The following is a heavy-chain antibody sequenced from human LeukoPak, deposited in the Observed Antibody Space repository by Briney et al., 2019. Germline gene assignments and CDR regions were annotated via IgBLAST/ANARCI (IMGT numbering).Heavy chain of an antibody. CDR2: ISSSSGTI. J-gene: IGHJ4*02. D-gene: IGHD3-16*01. V-gene: IGHV3-48*01. CDR1: GFTFSSYW. Sequence: GGSLRLSCAASGFTFSSYWMSWVRQAPGKGREWLSHISSSSGTIYYADSVKGRFTISRDNAKNSLYLQMNSLRAEDTAVYYCARGVDNWGQGTLVTVSS. CDR3: ARGVDN.